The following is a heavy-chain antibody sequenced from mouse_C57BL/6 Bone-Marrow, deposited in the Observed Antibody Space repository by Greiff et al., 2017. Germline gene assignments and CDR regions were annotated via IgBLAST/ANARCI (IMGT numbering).Heavy chain of an antibody. V-gene: IGHV1-69*01. Sequence: VQLQQPGAELVMPGASVKLSCKASGYTFTSYWMHWVKQRPGQGLEWIGEIDPSDSYTNYNQKFKGKSTLTVDKSSSTAYMQLSSLTSEDSAVYYCATYYYGSSLGGFDYWGQGTTLTVSS. CDR2: IDPSDSYT. CDR1: GYTFTSYW. D-gene: IGHD1-1*01. CDR3: ATYYYGSSLGGFDY. J-gene: IGHJ2*01.